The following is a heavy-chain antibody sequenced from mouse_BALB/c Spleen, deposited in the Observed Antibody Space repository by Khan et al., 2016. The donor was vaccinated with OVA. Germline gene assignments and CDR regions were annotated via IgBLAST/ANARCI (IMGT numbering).Heavy chain of an antibody. Sequence: QIQLVQSGPELEKPGETVRISCKASGYTFTTAGIQWVQQMPGKGLKWIGWINTHSGVPKYAEDFKGRFAFSLDISVNTAYLQITNLKSEDTATYFCARGGSSYYRNDGGAMEYWGQGTLVTVSS. V-gene: IGHV9-4*02. CDR1: GYTFTTAG. CDR2: INTHSGVP. CDR3: ARGGSSYYRNDGGAMEY. D-gene: IGHD2-14*01. J-gene: IGHJ4*01.